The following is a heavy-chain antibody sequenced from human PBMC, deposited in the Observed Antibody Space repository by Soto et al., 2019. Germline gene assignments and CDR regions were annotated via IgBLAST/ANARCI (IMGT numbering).Heavy chain of an antibody. J-gene: IGHJ3*02. CDR1: GFTFGDYA. CDR3: TRPAYYDSSHRVGAFDI. V-gene: IGHV3-49*03. Sequence: GGSLRLSCTASGFTFGDYAMSWFRQAPGKGLEWVGFIRSKAYGGTTEYAAFVKGRFTISRDDSKSIAYLQMNSLKTEDTAVYYCTRPAYYDSSHRVGAFDIWGQGTMVTVSS. D-gene: IGHD3-22*01. CDR2: IRSKAYGGTT.